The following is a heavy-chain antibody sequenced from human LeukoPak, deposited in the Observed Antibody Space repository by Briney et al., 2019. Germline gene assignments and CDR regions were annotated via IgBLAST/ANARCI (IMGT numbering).Heavy chain of an antibody. J-gene: IGHJ4*02. D-gene: IGHD2-15*01. V-gene: IGHV4-31*03. CDR1: GGSISSGGYY. CDR3: AKGCSGGTFCYYIDY. CDR2: IYYSGST. Sequence: SETLSLTCTVSGGSISSGGYYWSWIRQHPGKGLEWIGYIYYSGSTYYNPSLKSRVTISVDTSKNQFSLKLSSVTAADTAVYYCAKGCSGGTFCYYIDYWGQGTLVTVSS.